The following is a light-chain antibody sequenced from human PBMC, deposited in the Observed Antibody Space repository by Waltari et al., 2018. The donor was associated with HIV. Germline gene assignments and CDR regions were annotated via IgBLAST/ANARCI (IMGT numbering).Light chain of an antibody. CDR1: SSSIGSGY. J-gene: IGLJ3*02. Sequence: QSVLTQPPSVSGAPGQRVTVSCSGSSSSIGSGYVCWYQQLPGAAPKLVIYRNNQRPSGVPDRFAGSKSGTSASLAISGLRSEDEAVYYCGAWNGSPSGPVFGGGTKLTVL. CDR3: GAWNGSPSGPV. V-gene: IGLV1-47*01. CDR2: RNN.